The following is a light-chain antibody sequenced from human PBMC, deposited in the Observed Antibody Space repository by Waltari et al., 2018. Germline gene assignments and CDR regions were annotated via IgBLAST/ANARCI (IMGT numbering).Light chain of an antibody. CDR2: RNN. Sequence: QAGLTQPPSVSKGLRQTATLTCTGNSDNVGNQGVAWLQQHQGHPPKLLSYRNNNRPSGISERFSAFRSGNTAYLNIIGLQPEDEADYYCSAWDNSLSVWVFGGGTKLTVL. CDR3: SAWDNSLSVWV. J-gene: IGLJ3*02. V-gene: IGLV10-54*01. CDR1: SDNVGNQG.